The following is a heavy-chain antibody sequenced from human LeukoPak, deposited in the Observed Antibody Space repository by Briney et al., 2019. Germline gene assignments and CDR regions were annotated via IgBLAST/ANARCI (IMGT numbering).Heavy chain of an antibody. Sequence: GGSLRLSCAASGFTFSSYAMSWVRQAPGKGLEWVSAISGSGGSTYYADSVKGRFTISRDNSKNTLYLQMNSLRAEDTAVYYCAKGPTHYGILTGYYLWPFDYWGQGTLVTVSS. CDR2: ISGSGGST. V-gene: IGHV3-23*01. D-gene: IGHD3-9*01. CDR3: AKGPTHYGILTGYYLWPFDY. CDR1: GFTFSSYA. J-gene: IGHJ4*02.